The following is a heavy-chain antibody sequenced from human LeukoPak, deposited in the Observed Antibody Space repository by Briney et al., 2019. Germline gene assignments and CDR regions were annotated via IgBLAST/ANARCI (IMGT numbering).Heavy chain of an antibody. CDR1: SGSIKFYY. CDR3: ARTTGNYGYYFDY. CDR2: IYYRGST. V-gene: IGHV4-59*01. D-gene: IGHD1-7*01. Sequence: SETLSLTCTVSSGSIKFYYWSWIRQTPGKGLEWIGYIYYRGSTNYNPSLKSRVTISVDTPKNQFTLNLSSVTAADTAIYYCARTTGNYGYYFDYWGQGAQVTISS. J-gene: IGHJ4*02.